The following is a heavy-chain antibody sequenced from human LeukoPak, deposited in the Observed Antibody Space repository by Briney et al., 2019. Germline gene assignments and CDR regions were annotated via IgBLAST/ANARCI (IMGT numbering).Heavy chain of an antibody. CDR3: ALAGIAVGFIDAFDI. CDR1: GYTFTGYY. V-gene: IGHV1-2*02. Sequence: SVKVSCNASGYTFTGYYMHWVRQAPGQGLEWMGWINPNSGCTNYSQKFQGRVTMTRDTSISTAYMELSRLRSDDTAVYYCALAGIAVGFIDAFDIWGQGTMVTVSS. J-gene: IGHJ3*02. D-gene: IGHD6-19*01. CDR2: INPNSGCT.